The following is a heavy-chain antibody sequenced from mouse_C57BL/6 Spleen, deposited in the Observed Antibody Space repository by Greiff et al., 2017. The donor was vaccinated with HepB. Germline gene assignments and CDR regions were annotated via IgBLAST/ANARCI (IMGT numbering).Heavy chain of an antibody. J-gene: IGHJ2*01. D-gene: IGHD2-5*01. CDR3: ARRGYSNYYFDY. CDR1: GYTFTSYW. CDR2: IDPSDSET. V-gene: IGHV1-52*01. Sequence: VQLQLPGAELVRPGSSVKLSCKASGYTFTSYWMHWVKQRPIQGLEWIGNIDPSDSETHYNQKFKDKATLTVDKSSSTAYMQLSSLTSEDSAVYYCARRGYSNYYFDYWGQGTTLTVSS.